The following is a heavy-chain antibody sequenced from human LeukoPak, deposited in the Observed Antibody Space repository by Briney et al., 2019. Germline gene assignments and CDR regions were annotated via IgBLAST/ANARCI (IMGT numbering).Heavy chain of an antibody. CDR3: ASGLRYFDWLPQCRY. CDR1: GFTFSTSA. CDR2: ISYDGSNK. J-gene: IGHJ4*02. V-gene: IGHV3-30-3*01. Sequence: GGSLRLSCAASGFTFSTSAMHWVRQAPGKGLEWVAVISYDGSNKYYADSVKGRFTISRDNSKNTLYLQMNSLRAEDTAVYYCASGLRYFDWLPQCRYWGQGTLVTVSS. D-gene: IGHD3-9*01.